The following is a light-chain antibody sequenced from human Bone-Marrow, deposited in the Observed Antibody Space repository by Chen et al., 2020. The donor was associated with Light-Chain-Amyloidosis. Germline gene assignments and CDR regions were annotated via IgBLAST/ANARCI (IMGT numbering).Light chain of an antibody. V-gene: IGLV3-25*03. CDR1: DLPTKY. J-gene: IGLJ2*01. CDR2: RDN. Sequence: SYELTQPPSVSVSPGQTARITCSGDDLPTKYAYWYQQKPGQAPVLVIYRDNERPPGISERFSGSSSGTTATLTISGVQAEDEADYHCQSADSSVTYEVIFGGGTKLTVL. CDR3: QSADSSVTYEVI.